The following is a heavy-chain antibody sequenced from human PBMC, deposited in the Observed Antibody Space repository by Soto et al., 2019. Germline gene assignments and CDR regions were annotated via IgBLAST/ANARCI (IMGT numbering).Heavy chain of an antibody. V-gene: IGHV4-31*03. J-gene: IGHJ6*04. CDR3: ATDGYDILTDSWSYYYGMEA. CDR2: IYYSGST. Sequence: SETRSRTCTFSVFSIISCGYDLSCIRQHPWKCLEWIGYIYYSGSTYYNPSLKSRVTISVDTSKNQFSLKLSYVTAADTAVYYSATDGYDILTDSWSYYYGMEARGKGHTVNVSS. D-gene: IGHD3-9*01. CDR1: VFSIISCGYD.